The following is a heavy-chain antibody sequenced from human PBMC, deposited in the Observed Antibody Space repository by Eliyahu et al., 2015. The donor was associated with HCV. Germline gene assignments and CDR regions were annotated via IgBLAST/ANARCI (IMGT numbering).Heavy chain of an antibody. J-gene: IGHJ4*02. V-gene: IGHV3-21*02. Sequence: EVQLVESGGGLVKPGGSLRLSCAASGFPFSSHTMNWVRQAPGKGLEWVAFITRTSDYMYYADSXKGRFTISRDNAKXSLYLQMNSLRDEDTAVYYCAKGAGTGSWLTDYWGQGTLVTVSS. CDR2: ITRTSDYM. CDR1: GFPFSSHT. D-gene: IGHD2-8*02. CDR3: AKGAGTGSWLTDY.